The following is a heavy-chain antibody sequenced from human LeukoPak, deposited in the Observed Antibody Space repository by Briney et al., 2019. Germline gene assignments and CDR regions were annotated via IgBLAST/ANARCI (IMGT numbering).Heavy chain of an antibody. CDR2: IHPNSGGT. CDR3: ARALYYDSSGYYSSSYYYFQH. J-gene: IGHJ1*01. Sequence: ASVKVSCKASGYTFTNYYLHWVRQAPGQGLEWMGWIHPNSGGTNYAQKFQGRVTMTRDTSISTAYMELSRLRSDDTAEYYCARALYYDSSGYYSSSYYYFQHWGQGTLVTVSS. CDR1: GYTFTNYY. D-gene: IGHD3-22*01. V-gene: IGHV1-2*02.